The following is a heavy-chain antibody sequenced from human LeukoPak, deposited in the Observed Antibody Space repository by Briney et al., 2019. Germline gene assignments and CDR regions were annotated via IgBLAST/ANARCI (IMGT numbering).Heavy chain of an antibody. CDR1: GYTFTGYY. D-gene: IGHD3-16*01. Sequence: ASVKVSCKASGYTFTGYYMHWVRQAAGQGREGMGGINPNSGGTNYAQKFQGRVTMTRDTSISTAYMELSRLRSDDTAVYYCARDTSMITFGGVTRYWGQGTLVTVSS. CDR3: ARDTSMITFGGVTRY. CDR2: INPNSGGT. V-gene: IGHV1-2*02. J-gene: IGHJ4*02.